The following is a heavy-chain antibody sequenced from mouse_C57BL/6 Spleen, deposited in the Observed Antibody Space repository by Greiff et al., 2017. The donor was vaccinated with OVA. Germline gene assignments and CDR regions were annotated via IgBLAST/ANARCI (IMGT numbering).Heavy chain of an antibody. Sequence: EVQLQQSGGGLVQPGGSMKLSCAASGFTFSDAWMDWVRQSPEKGLEWVAEIRNKANNHATYYAESVKGRFTISRDDSKSSVYLQMNSLRAEDTGIYYCTRGYYGNYEGGAMDYWGQGTSVTVSS. J-gene: IGHJ4*01. CDR1: GFTFSDAW. CDR3: TRGYYGNYEGGAMDY. V-gene: IGHV6-6*01. D-gene: IGHD2-1*01. CDR2: IRNKANNHAT.